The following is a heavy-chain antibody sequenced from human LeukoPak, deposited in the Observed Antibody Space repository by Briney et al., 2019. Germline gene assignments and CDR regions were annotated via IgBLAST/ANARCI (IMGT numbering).Heavy chain of an antibody. CDR2: ISWNSGSI. CDR3: AKDEVVTATSSGTGSYYYYYMDV. V-gene: IGHV3-9*01. Sequence: GGSLRLSCAASGFTFDDYAMHWVRQAPGKGLEWVSGISWNSGSIGYADSVKGRFTISRDNAKNSLYLQMNSLRAEDTALYYCAKDEVVTATSSGTGSYYYYYMDVWGKGTTVTISS. J-gene: IGHJ6*03. D-gene: IGHD2-21*02. CDR1: GFTFDDYA.